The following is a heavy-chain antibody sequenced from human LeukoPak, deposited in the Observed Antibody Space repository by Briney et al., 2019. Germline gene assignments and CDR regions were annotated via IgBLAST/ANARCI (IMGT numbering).Heavy chain of an antibody. CDR2: INHSGST. V-gene: IGHV4-34*01. D-gene: IGHD6-13*01. CDR1: GGSFSGYY. J-gene: IGHJ6*02. Sequence: PSETLSLTCAVCGGSFSGYYWSWIRQPPGKGLEWIGEINHSGSTNYNPSLKSRVTISVDTSKNQFSLKLSSVTAADTAVYYCASGYSSSWYFEYYGMDVWGQGTTVTVSS. CDR3: ASGYSSSWYFEYYGMDV.